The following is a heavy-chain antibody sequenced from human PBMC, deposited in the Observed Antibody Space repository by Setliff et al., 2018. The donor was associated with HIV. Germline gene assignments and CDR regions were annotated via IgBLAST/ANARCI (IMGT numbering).Heavy chain of an antibody. V-gene: IGHV3-21*04. J-gene: IGHJ4*01. D-gene: IGHD3-22*01. Sequence: PGGSLRLSCAASGFTFSSYNMNWVRQAPGKGLEWVSSISSSSNYIYYADSVKGRFTISRDNAKNSLNLEMNSLRAEDTAIYYCASSRPPDDSSGYLDHWGQGTLVTVSS. CDR2: ISSSSNYI. CDR1: GFTFSSYN. CDR3: ASSRPPDDSSGYLDH.